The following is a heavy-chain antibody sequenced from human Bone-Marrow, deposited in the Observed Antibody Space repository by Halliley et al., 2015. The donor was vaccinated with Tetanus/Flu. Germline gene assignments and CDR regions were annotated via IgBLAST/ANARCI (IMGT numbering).Heavy chain of an antibody. CDR2: IKQDGSEK. J-gene: IGHJ4*02. Sequence: AIIKQDGSEKYYVDSVKGRFTNSRDNAENSLFLQRNGRRAEDTAVYYCARDTNRLFDYWGQGTLVTVSS. D-gene: IGHD2-8*01. CDR3: ARDTNRLFDY. V-gene: IGHV3-7*03.